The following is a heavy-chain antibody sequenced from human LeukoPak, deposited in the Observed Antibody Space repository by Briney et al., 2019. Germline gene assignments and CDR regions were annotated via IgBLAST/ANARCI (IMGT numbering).Heavy chain of an antibody. V-gene: IGHV4-39*07. J-gene: IGHJ6*03. CDR2: IYYSGRT. CDR1: GGSISSYY. CDR3: ARTYGPTLYYYMDV. Sequence: NPSETLSLTCTVSGGSISSYYWGWIRQPPGKGLEWIGSIYYSGRTYYNPSLKSRVTISVDTSKNQFSLKLSSVTAADTAVYYCARTYGPTLYYYMDVWGKGTTVTISS. D-gene: IGHD4-17*01.